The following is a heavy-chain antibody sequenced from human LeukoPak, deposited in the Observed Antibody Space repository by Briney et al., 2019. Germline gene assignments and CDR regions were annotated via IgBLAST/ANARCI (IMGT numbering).Heavy chain of an antibody. CDR1: GFTFSSYA. CDR3: ARDLPPLDY. Sequence: GGSLRLSCAASGFTFSSYAMSWVRQAPGKGLEWVALTSFDETYKNYADSVTSRFTIARDNSKNILYLQMNSLKIEDTAIYYCARDLPPLDYWGQGTLVTVSS. J-gene: IGHJ4*02. CDR2: TSFDETYK. V-gene: IGHV3-30*04.